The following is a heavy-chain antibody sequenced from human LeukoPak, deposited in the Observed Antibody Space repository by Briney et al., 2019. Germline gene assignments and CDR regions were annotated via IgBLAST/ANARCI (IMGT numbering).Heavy chain of an antibody. CDR2: LYYSGST. CDR1: GGSISSYY. V-gene: IGHV4-59*08. D-gene: IGHD3-9*01. Sequence: PSETLSLTCTVSGGSISSYYWSWIRQPPGKGLEWIGYLYYSGSTNYNPSLKSRVTISVDTSKNQFSLKLSSVTAADTAVYYCARLNDILTGGMRYYYGMDVWGQGTTVTVSS. CDR3: ARLNDILTGGMRYYYGMDV. J-gene: IGHJ6*02.